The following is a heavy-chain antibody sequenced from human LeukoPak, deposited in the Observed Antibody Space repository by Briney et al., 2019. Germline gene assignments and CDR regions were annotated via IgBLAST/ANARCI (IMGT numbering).Heavy chain of an antibody. V-gene: IGHV1-24*01. CDR2: FDPEDGET. CDR3: ATTRRFWSGNYYYYYMDV. Sequence: ASVKVPCKVSGYTLTELSMHWMRQAPGKGLEWMGGFDPEDGETIYAQKFQGRVTMTEDTSTDTAYMELSSLRSEDTAVYYCATTRRFWSGNYYYYYMDVWGKGTTVTVSS. CDR1: GYTLTELS. D-gene: IGHD3-3*01. J-gene: IGHJ6*03.